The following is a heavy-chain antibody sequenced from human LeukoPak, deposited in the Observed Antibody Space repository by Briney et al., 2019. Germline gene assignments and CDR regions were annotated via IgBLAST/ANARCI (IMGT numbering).Heavy chain of an antibody. J-gene: IGHJ3*02. CDR1: GGSISSSSYY. CDR3: ARHGADYYDSSGYSDAFDI. Sequence: SETLSLTCTVSGGSISSSSYYWGWIRQPPGKGLEWIGSIYYSGSTYYNPSLKSRVTISVDTSRNQFSLKLSSVTAADTAVYYCARHGADYYDSSGYSDAFDIWGQGTMVTVSS. CDR2: IYYSGST. D-gene: IGHD3-22*01. V-gene: IGHV4-39*01.